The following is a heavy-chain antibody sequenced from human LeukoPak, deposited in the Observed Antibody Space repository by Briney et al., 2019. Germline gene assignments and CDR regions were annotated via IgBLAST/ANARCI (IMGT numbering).Heavy chain of an antibody. CDR1: GYTFTSYG. D-gene: IGHD5-18*01. Sequence: REASVKVSCKASGYTFTSYGITWVRQAPGQGLEWMGWISAYNGNTNYAQKLQGRVTMTTDTSTSTAYMELRSLRSDDTAVYYCARGFSYAGEADYWGQGTLVTVSS. CDR2: ISAYNGNT. CDR3: ARGFSYAGEADY. V-gene: IGHV1-18*01. J-gene: IGHJ4*02.